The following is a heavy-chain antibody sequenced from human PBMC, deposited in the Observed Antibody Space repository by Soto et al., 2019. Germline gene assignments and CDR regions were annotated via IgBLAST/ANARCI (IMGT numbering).Heavy chain of an antibody. V-gene: IGHV3-7*03. CDR3: ARGDYFDRRFDY. D-gene: IGHD3-9*01. Sequence: GGSLRLSCAASGFTFSSDWMSWVRQAPGKGLEWVATIKQDGSEKYYVDSVRGRFTVSRDNAKNSLYLEMNSLRAGDTALYYCARGDYFDRRFDYWGQGTLVTVS. CDR1: GFTFSSDW. CDR2: IKQDGSEK. J-gene: IGHJ4*02.